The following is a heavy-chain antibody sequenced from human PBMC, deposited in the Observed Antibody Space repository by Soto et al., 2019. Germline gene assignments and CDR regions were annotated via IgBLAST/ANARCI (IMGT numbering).Heavy chain of an antibody. CDR2: ISYDGSNK. CDR1: GFTFSSYG. J-gene: IGHJ6*02. Sequence: SLRLSSAASGFTFSSYGMHWVRQAPGKGLEWVAVISYDGSNKYYADSVKGRFTISRDNSKNTLYLQMNSLRAEDTAVYYCARDLEPTGYYYYGMDVWGQGTTVTVSS. CDR3: ARDLEPTGYYYYGMDV. V-gene: IGHV3-30-3*01.